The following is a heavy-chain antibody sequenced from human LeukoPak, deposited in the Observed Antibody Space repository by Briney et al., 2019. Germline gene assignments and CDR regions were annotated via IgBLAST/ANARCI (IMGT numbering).Heavy chain of an antibody. D-gene: IGHD3-16*02. CDR2: ISYSGANS. Sequence: GGSLRLSCAASGFIVSDNYMSWVRQAPGEGLEWVSLISYSGANSYYTDSVRGRFIISRDNSKDTLFLQMNSLRAEDTAIYYCARDMQLSTWGLGTMVTVSS. V-gene: IGHV3-53*01. CDR1: GFIVSDNY. CDR3: ARDMQLST. J-gene: IGHJ3*01.